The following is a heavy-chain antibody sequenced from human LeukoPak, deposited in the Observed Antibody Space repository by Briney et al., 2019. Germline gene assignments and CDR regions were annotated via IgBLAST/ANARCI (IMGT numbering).Heavy chain of an antibody. CDR1: GFTFSSYA. Sequence: GGSLRLSCAASGFTFSSYAMSWVRQAPGKGLEWVSGISGSGGSTYYADSVKGRFTISRDNSKNTLYLQMNSLRAEDTAVYYSAKDIGGSIAAALYYYYYYGMDVWGQGTTVTVSS. CDR2: ISGSGGST. J-gene: IGHJ6*02. D-gene: IGHD6-13*01. V-gene: IGHV3-23*01. CDR3: AKDIGGSIAAALYYYYYYGMDV.